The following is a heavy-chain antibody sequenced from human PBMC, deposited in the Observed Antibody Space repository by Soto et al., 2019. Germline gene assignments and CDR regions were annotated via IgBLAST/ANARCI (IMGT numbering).Heavy chain of an antibody. Sequence: EVQLVESGGGWARPGGSLRLPCAPSGFTFRNYYMDWVRQVPGKGWGRVARITNKANSYPTQYAASVKGRFTVSRDDSENSLYLQMGSLKAEDTAVYYCVRVQLSSVPYKSPDYWGQGTLVTVSS. D-gene: IGHD6-19*01. CDR3: VRVQLSSVPYKSPDY. CDR1: GFTFRNYY. CDR2: ITNKANSYPT. V-gene: IGHV3-72*01. J-gene: IGHJ4*02.